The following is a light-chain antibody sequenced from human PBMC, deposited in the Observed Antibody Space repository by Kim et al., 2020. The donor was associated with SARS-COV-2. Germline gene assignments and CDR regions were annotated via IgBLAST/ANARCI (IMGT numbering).Light chain of an antibody. Sequence: PRKAGRITCGGNSIGGKSVHWYQQKPGQAPVLVISYDSDRPSGIPERFSGSNSGNTATLTINRVETEDEADYYCQVWDSSSDHRVVFGGGTQLTVL. CDR3: QVWDSSSDHRVV. CDR2: YDS. V-gene: IGLV3-21*04. J-gene: IGLJ2*01. CDR1: SIGGKS.